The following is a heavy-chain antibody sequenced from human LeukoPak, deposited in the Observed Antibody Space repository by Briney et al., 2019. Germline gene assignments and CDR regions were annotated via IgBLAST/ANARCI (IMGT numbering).Heavy chain of an antibody. D-gene: IGHD3-16*01. Sequence: SSETLSLTCTVSGGSITNYYWTWIRQPPGKGLEWIGYIHYSGSTNYNPSLKSRVTISVDTSKNQFSLKLSSVTAADTAVYYCARDTGDAYFDYWGQGTLVTVSS. CDR3: ARDTGDAYFDY. J-gene: IGHJ4*02. CDR2: IHYSGST. V-gene: IGHV4-59*01. CDR1: GGSITNYY.